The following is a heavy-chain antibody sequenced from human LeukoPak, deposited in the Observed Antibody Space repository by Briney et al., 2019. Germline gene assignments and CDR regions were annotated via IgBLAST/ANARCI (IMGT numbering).Heavy chain of an antibody. CDR3: ARDTYYYGNGYIAYFVS. Sequence: SETLSLTCTVPGGPINDYYWSWIRESPGKGLGRIGHIHSSGRTNSNPSLKSRVTIAVDTSKNQFYRNVRSVTAAEKAVYYCARDTYYYGNGYIAYFVSWGRRSIVTVSS. J-gene: IGHJ4*02. D-gene: IGHD3-22*01. V-gene: IGHV4-59*12. CDR1: GGPINDYY. CDR2: IHSSGRT.